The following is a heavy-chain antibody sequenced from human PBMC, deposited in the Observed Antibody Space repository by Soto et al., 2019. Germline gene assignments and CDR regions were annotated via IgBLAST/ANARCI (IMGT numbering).Heavy chain of an antibody. V-gene: IGHV3-7*03. Sequence: GGSLRLSCEVSGFALSPYWMSWVRQAPGKGLEWVASINQDGSMKHYVDSVRGRFTISRDNAKNSLFLQMNSLSAEDTAVYYCARLTEAVTTFVYWGQGTPVTGSS. CDR1: GFALSPYW. D-gene: IGHD1-1*01. CDR2: INQDGSMK. CDR3: ARLTEAVTTFVY. J-gene: IGHJ4*02.